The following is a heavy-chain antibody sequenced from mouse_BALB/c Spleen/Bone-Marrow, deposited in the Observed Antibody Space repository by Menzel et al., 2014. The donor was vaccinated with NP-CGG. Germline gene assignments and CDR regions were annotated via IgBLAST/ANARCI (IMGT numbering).Heavy chain of an antibody. D-gene: IGHD2-1*01. V-gene: IGHV14-3*02. CDR2: IDPANGNT. Sequence: VQLKQSGAELVKPGASVKLSCTASGFNIKDTYMHWVKQTPEQGLEWIGRIDPANGNTKYDPKFQGKATITADTSSNTAYLQLSSLTSEDTAVYYCARSGNYGAWFAYWGQGTLVTVSA. J-gene: IGHJ3*01. CDR1: GFNIKDTY. CDR3: ARSGNYGAWFAY.